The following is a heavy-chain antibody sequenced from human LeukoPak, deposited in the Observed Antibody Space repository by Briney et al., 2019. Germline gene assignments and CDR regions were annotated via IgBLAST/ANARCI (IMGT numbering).Heavy chain of an antibody. J-gene: IGHJ5*02. Sequence: SETLSLTCAVSGGSISSISSNNWAWIRQPPGKGLELIAAIHYSGSTYYNPSFMSRVTISVDTSKIQFSLKLRSLTATDTAVYYCARLPTGYPNWFDTWGQGILVTVSS. V-gene: IGHV4-39*01. D-gene: IGHD5-18*01. CDR1: GGSISSISSNN. CDR2: IHYSGST. CDR3: ARLPTGYPNWFDT.